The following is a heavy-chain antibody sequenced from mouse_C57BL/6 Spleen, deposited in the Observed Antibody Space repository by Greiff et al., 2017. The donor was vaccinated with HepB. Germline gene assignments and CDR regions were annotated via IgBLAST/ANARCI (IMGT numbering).Heavy chain of an antibody. CDR1: GYTFTSYW. J-gene: IGHJ3*01. Sequence: VQLQQPGAELVKPGASVKMSCKASGYTFTSYWITWVKQRPGQGLEWIGDIYPGSGSTNYNEKFKSKATLTVDTSSSTAYMQLSSLTSEDSAVYYCARDSSGYVNWFAYWGQGTLVTVSA. V-gene: IGHV1-55*01. CDR2: IYPGSGST. D-gene: IGHD3-2*02. CDR3: ARDSSGYVNWFAY.